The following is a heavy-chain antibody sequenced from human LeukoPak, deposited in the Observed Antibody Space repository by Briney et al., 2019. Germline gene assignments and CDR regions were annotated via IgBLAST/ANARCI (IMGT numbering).Heavy chain of an antibody. D-gene: IGHD1-26*01. CDR1: RFTFTSYA. CDR2: ISGSGGST. J-gene: IGHJ4*02. V-gene: IGHV3-23*01. Sequence: GGSLRLSCVASRFTFTSYAMSWVRQAPGKGLEWVSGISGSGGSTYHADSVRGRFTISRDNSKNTLYLQMNSLRAEDTAVYYCAKSKQLLDYFDYWGQGTLVTVPS. CDR3: AKSKQLLDYFDY.